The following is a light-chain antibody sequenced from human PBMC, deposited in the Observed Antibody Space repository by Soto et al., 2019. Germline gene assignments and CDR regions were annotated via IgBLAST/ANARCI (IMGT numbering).Light chain of an antibody. Sequence: DIQMTQSPSSLSASVGDRVTITCQASQDISNYLNWYQQKPGKAPKILNYDASNLETGVPSRFSGSESGTDFTFTISSLQPKDIATYYCQQYDNLPITFGGGTKVEIK. CDR2: DAS. CDR3: QQYDNLPIT. J-gene: IGKJ4*01. CDR1: QDISNY. V-gene: IGKV1-33*01.